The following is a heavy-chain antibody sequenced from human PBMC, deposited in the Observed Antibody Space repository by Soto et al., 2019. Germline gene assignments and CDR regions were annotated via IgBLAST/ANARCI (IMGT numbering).Heavy chain of an antibody. D-gene: IGHD3-16*01. CDR2: ISSSSSYI. V-gene: IGHV3-21*01. CDR1: VLTFSTYS. CDR3: ARDPSSWLPYYVYYFEY. J-gene: IGHJ4*02. Sequence: PGGSLRLSCAASVLTFSTYSMNWVRQDPGKGLEWVSSISSSSSYIYYADSVKGRFTISRDTAKNSLYLQMNSLRAEDTAVYYCARDPSSWLPYYVYYFEYWGQGTLVTVSS.